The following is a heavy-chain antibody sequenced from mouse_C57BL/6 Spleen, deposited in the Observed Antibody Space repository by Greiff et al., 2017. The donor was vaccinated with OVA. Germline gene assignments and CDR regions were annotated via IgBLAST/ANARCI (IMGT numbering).Heavy chain of an antibody. D-gene: IGHD1-1*01. J-gene: IGHJ1*03. V-gene: IGHV14-3*01. Sequence: VQLQQSVAELVRPGASVKLSCTASGFNIKNTYMHWVKQRPEQGLEWIGRLDPANGNTKYAPKFQGKATITADTSSNPSYLQLSSLTSEDTAIYYCASFYGSSYNWYFDVWGTGTTVTVSS. CDR3: ASFYGSSYNWYFDV. CDR2: LDPANGNT. CDR1: GFNIKNTY.